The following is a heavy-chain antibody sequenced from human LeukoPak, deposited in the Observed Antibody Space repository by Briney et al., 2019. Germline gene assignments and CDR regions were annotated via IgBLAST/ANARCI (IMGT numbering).Heavy chain of an antibody. V-gene: IGHV1-69*05. J-gene: IGHJ3*02. CDR1: GGTFSNYA. CDR3: AGALFHFDSSGYDMGAYDI. CDR2: TTPIFGSA. Sequence: SVKVSCKASGGTFSNYALNWVRQAPGRGLEWMGGTTPIFGSAEYAQNFQGRVTVTTDESTSTAYMEMSGLRSDDTAVYYCAGALFHFDSSGYDMGAYDIWGQGTMVTVSS. D-gene: IGHD3-22*01.